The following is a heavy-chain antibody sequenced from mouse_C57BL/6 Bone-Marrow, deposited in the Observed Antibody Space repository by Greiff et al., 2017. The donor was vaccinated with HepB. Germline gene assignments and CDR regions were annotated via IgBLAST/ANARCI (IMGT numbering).Heavy chain of an antibody. J-gene: IGHJ4*01. CDR3: IIYDYDGDCYAMDY. CDR2: IRLKSDNYAT. V-gene: IGHV6-3*01. D-gene: IGHD2-4*01. CDR1: GFTFSNYW. Sequence: DVKLVESGGGLVQPGGSMKLSCVASGFTFSNYWMNWVRQSPEKGLEWVAQIRLKSDNYATHYAESVKGRFTISRDDSKSSVYLQMNNLRAEDTGIYYCIIYDYDGDCYAMDYWGQGTSVTVSS.